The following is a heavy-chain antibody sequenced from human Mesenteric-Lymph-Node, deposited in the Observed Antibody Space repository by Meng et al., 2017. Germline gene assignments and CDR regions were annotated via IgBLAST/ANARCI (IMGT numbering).Heavy chain of an antibody. CDR1: GFTFSSYA. Sequence: QVQLVESGGNVVQPGRSLRLSCAASGFTFSSYAMHWVRQAPGKGLEWVAVISSRVNNKYYADSVKGRFAISRDNSKNTLYLEMSSLSAEDTALYYCAKDGGVGFTDFDYWGQGTLVTVSS. CDR2: ISSRVNNK. J-gene: IGHJ4*02. D-gene: IGHD3-16*01. CDR3: AKDGGVGFTDFDY. V-gene: IGHV3-30*15.